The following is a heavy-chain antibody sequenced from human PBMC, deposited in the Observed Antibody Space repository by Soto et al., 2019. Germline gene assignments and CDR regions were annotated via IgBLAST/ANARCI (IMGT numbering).Heavy chain of an antibody. CDR3: AKENGYSSSWFEFDY. D-gene: IGHD6-13*01. CDR2: ISGSGGST. Sequence: EVQLLESGGGLVQPGGSLRLSCAASGFTFSSYAISWVRQAPGRGLEWVSAISGSGGSTYYADSVEGRFTISRDNSKNTLYLQMNSLRAEDTAVYYCAKENGYSSSWFEFDYWGQGTLVTVSS. CDR1: GFTFSSYA. J-gene: IGHJ4*02. V-gene: IGHV3-23*01.